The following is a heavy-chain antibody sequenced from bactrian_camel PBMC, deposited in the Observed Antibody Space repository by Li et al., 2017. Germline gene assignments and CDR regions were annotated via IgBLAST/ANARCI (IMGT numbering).Heavy chain of an antibody. D-gene: IGHD4*01. CDR2: TPYNGRT. V-gene: IGHV3S53*01. CDR1: GDVNSTDC. Sequence: HVQLVESRGGSVQAGGSLRLSCAASGDVNSTDCMGWFRQRPGKGREAVATPYNGRTWYADSVNGRFTISRDNAKNMVYLQANGLNSEDTALYYCVSRDAGSFRYWGQGTQVTVS. CDR3: VSRDAGSFRY. J-gene: IGHJ4*01.